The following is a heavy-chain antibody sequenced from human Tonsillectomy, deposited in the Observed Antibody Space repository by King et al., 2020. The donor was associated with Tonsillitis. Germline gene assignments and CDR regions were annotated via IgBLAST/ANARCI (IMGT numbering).Heavy chain of an antibody. Sequence: VQLVETGAEVKKPGESLKISCKGSGYSFTSYWIGWVRQMPGKGLEWMGIIYPGDSDTRYSPTFQGQVTISADKTISTAYLQWSSLKASDTAMYYCARRPDYGEASDAFDIWGPGTMGTVSS. J-gene: IGHJ3*02. V-gene: IGHV5-51*01. CDR2: IYPGDSDT. D-gene: IGHD4-17*01. CDR3: ARRPDYGEASDAFDI. CDR1: GYSFTSYW.